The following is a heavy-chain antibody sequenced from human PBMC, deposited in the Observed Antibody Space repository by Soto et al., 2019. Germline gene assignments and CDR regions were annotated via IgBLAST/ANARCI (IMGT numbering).Heavy chain of an antibody. D-gene: IGHD2-21*02. J-gene: IGHJ4*02. V-gene: IGHV3-33*01. CDR1: GFTFSSYG. Sequence: QVQLLESGGGVVQPGRYLRLSCAASGFTFSSYGMHWVRQAPGKGLEWVAVIWYDGRNKYYADSVKGRFTITRDNSKNTLYQQMNSLRAEDTAVYDCARALIGGNSFGYFDYSGQGTMVIVS. CDR2: IWYDGRNK. CDR3: ARALIGGNSFGYFDY.